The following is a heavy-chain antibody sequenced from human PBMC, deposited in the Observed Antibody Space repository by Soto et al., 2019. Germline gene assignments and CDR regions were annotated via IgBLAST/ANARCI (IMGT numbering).Heavy chain of an antibody. CDR3: ARACGGDCYNAFDI. CDR1: GGSFSGYY. Sequence: SETLSLTCAVYGGSFSGYYWSWFRQPPGKGLEWIGEINHSGSTNYNPSLKSRVTISVDTSKNQFSLKLSSVTAADTAVYYCARACGGDCYNAFDIWGQGTMVTVSS. V-gene: IGHV4-34*01. CDR2: INHSGST. J-gene: IGHJ3*02. D-gene: IGHD2-21*02.